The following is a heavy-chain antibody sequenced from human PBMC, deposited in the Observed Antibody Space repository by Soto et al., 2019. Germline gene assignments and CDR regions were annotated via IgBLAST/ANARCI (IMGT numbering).Heavy chain of an antibody. V-gene: IGHV6-1*01. Sequence: SQTLSLTCAITGDSVSSNSAGWSWVRQSPSRGLEWLGRTYYRSKWYYEYAVSVRGRITINPDTSKNQYSLQLNSVTPEDTAVYFCARGQQYSGRIFDYWGQGTLVTVTS. CDR2: TYYRSKWYY. D-gene: IGHD1-26*01. CDR3: ARGQQYSGRIFDY. CDR1: GDSVSSNSAG. J-gene: IGHJ4*01.